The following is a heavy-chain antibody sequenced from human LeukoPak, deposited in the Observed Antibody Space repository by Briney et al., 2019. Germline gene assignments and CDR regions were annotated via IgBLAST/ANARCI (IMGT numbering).Heavy chain of an antibody. CDR1: GFTFDKAW. V-gene: IGHV3-23*01. CDR3: AKDRDDYVWGSYLGAFDI. CDR2: ISGSGGST. Sequence: GGSLRLSCAASGFTFDKAWMTWVRQAPGKGLEWVSLISGSGGSTYYADSVKGRFTISRDNSKNTLYLQMNSLRAEDTAVFYCAKDRDDYVWGSYLGAFDIWGQGTMVTVSS. D-gene: IGHD3-16*01. J-gene: IGHJ3*02.